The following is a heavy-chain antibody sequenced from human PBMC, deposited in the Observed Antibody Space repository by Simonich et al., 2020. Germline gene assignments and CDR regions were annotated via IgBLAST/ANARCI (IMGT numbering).Heavy chain of an antibody. CDR2: INHSGST. CDR3: ASRRSGLVIDY. V-gene: IGHV4-34*01. J-gene: IGHJ4*02. D-gene: IGHD3-9*01. CDR1: GGSFSGYY. Sequence: QVQLQQWGAGLLKPSETLSLTCAVYGGSFSGYYWSWIRQPPGKGLEWIGEINHSGSTNYNPSLKSRVTISVDTSKNQFSLKLSSVTAADTAVYYCASRRSGLVIDYWGQGTLVTVSS.